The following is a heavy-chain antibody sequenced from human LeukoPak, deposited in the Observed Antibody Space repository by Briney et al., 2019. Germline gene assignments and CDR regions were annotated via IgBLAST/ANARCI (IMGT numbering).Heavy chain of an antibody. J-gene: IGHJ4*02. D-gene: IGHD3-22*01. CDR3: ARGYYDSSRRFFDY. CDR1: GGSISSYY. CDR2: IYYSGST. Sequence: PSETLSLTCTVSGGSISSYYWSWIRQPPGKGLEWIGYIYYSGSTNYNPSLKSRVTISVDTSKNQFSLKLSSVTAADTAVYYCARGYYDSSRRFFDYWGQGTLVTVSS. V-gene: IGHV4-59*08.